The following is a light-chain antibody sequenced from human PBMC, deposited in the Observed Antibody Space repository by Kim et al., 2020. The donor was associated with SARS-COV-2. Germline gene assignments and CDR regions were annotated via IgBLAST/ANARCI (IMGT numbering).Light chain of an antibody. V-gene: IGLV2-14*01. CDR3: SSYTSSSTRGV. CDR1: SSDVGGYNY. Sequence: QSVVTQPASVSGSPGQSITISCTGTSSDVGGYNYVSWYQQHPGKAPKLMIYEVSNRPSGVSNRFSGSKSGNTASLTISGLQAEDEADYYCSSYTSSSTRGVFGGGTQLTVL. CDR2: EVS. J-gene: IGLJ2*01.